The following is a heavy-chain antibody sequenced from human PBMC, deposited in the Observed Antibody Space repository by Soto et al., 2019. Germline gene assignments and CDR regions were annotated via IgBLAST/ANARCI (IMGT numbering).Heavy chain of an antibody. CDR2: IKSKTDGGTT. J-gene: IGHJ3*02. V-gene: IGHV3-15*01. CDR3: TTDVVVIAQNAFDI. D-gene: IGHD2-21*01. Sequence: GGSLRLSCAASGFTFSNAWMSWVRQAPGKGLEWVGRIKSKTDGGTTDYAAPVKGRFTISRDDSKNTLYLQMNSLKTEDTAVYYFTTDVVVIAQNAFDIWGQGTMVTVSS. CDR1: GFTFSNAW.